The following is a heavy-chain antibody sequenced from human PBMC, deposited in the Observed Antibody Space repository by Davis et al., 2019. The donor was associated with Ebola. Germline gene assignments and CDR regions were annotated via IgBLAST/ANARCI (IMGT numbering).Heavy chain of an antibody. D-gene: IGHD2-15*01. CDR1: GGSFSGYY. CDR3: AREGTIVVVVAAANWFDP. CDR2: INHSGST. Sequence: MPSETLSLTRAVYGGSFSGYYWSWIRQPPGKGLEWIGEINHSGSTNYNPSLKSRVTISVDTSKNQFSLKLSSVTAADTAVYYCAREGTIVVVVAAANWFDPWGQGTLVTVSS. V-gene: IGHV4-34*01. J-gene: IGHJ5*02.